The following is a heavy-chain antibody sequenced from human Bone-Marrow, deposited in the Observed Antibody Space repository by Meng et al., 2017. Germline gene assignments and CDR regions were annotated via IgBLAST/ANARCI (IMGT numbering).Heavy chain of an antibody. CDR2: IYHSGTT. Sequence: QLQLQESGSGLVKPSQTLSLTCAVSGGSFSSGGYSWSWIRQPPGKGLEWIGYIYHSGTTYYNPSLKSRVTISVDRSKNHFSLKLTSVTAADTAVYYCARDLPYASGAGGFDPWGQGTLVTVSS. CDR1: GGSFSSGGYS. CDR3: ARDLPYASGAGGFDP. V-gene: IGHV4-30-2*01. D-gene: IGHD3-10*01. J-gene: IGHJ5*02.